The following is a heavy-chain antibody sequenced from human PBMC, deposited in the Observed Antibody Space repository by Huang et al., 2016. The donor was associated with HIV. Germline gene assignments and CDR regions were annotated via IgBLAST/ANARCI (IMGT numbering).Heavy chain of an antibody. CDR3: GGSSGYWSFDY. CDR1: DYTFTSYG. J-gene: IGHJ4*02. V-gene: IGHV1-18*04. D-gene: IGHD3-22*01. CDR2: ISTNKGDT. Sequence: QVQLVQSGGEVKKPGASVKVSCKASDYTFTSYGLSWVRQAPGQGLKWMGWISTNKGDTNYAQKFQGRFTMTTDTSTSTAYMELRSLRSDDTAVYYCGGSSGYWSFDYWGQGTLVTVSS.